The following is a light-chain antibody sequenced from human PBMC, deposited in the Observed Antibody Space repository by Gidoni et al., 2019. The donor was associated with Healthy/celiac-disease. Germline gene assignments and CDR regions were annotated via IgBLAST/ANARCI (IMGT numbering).Light chain of an antibody. CDR1: QSVSSY. J-gene: IGKJ2*01. CDR3: QQRSNWGYT. V-gene: IGKV3-11*01. Sequence: EIVLTQSPATLSLSPGERATLSCRDSQSVSSYLAWYQQKPGQAPRLLIYDASNRATGIPARFSGSGSGTDFTLTISSLEPEDFAVYYCQQRSNWGYTFGQGTKLEIK. CDR2: DAS.